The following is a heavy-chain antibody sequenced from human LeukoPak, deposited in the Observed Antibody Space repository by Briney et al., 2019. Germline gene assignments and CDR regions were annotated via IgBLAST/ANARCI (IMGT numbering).Heavy chain of an antibody. D-gene: IGHD3-22*01. CDR1: GFTFSSYS. CDR3: ARDSYDSSGYLRRFDY. Sequence: PGGSLRLSCAASGFTFSSYSMNWVRQAPGKGLEWVSSISSSSSYIYYADSVKGRFTISRDNAKNSLYLQMNSLRAEDTAVYYCARDSYDSSGYLRRFDYWGQGTLVTVSS. CDR2: ISSSSSYI. J-gene: IGHJ4*02. V-gene: IGHV3-21*01.